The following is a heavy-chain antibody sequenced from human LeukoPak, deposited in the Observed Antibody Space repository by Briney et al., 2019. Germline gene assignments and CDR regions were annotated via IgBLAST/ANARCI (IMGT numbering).Heavy chain of an antibody. Sequence: PGGSLRLSCTASGFSFSIYWMTWVRQTPGKGLEWVANIKEDGSEKYYLDSVEGRFTISRDNAKRSLYLQMNRLRAEDAAVYYCARAGKTLYDSWGHRTLVAVSS. CDR2: IKEDGSEK. J-gene: IGHJ5*01. D-gene: IGHD4-23*01. CDR1: GFSFSIYW. CDR3: ARAGKTLYDS. V-gene: IGHV3-7*01.